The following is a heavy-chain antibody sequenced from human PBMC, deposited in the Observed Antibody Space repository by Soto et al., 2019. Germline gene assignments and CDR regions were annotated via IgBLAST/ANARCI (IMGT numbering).Heavy chain of an antibody. CDR1: GYRFTSYW. Sequence: GESLKISCKVSGYRFTSYWIGWVRQMPGKGLEWMGIIYPGDSDTRYSPSFQGQVTISADKSISTAYLQWSSLKASDTAMYYCARHVRYCSSTSCLPSDYYYYGMDVWGQGTTLTVSS. J-gene: IGHJ6*02. D-gene: IGHD2-2*01. CDR2: IYPGDSDT. CDR3: ARHVRYCSSTSCLPSDYYYYGMDV. V-gene: IGHV5-51*01.